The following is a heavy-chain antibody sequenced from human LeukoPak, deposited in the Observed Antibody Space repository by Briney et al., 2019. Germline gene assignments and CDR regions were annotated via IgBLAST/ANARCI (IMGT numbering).Heavy chain of an antibody. V-gene: IGHV4-61*01. CDR2: IYYSGST. Sequence: SETLSLTCTVSGGSISSSSYYWSWIRQPPGKGLEWIGYIYYSGSTNYNPSLNSRVTISVDTSKNQFSLNLSSVTAADTAVYYCARGDHYGGYVDYWGQGTLVTVSS. J-gene: IGHJ4*02. CDR1: GGSISSSSYY. CDR3: ARGDHYGGYVDY. D-gene: IGHD4-23*01.